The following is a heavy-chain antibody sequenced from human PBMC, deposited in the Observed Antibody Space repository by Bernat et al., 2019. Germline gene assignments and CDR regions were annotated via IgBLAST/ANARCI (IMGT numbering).Heavy chain of an antibody. CDR1: GFPLSEYE. D-gene: IGHD6-19*01. CDR2: ISTSGSTI. J-gene: IGHJ4*02. CDR3: ARVGRVADIDY. Sequence: EVQLVESGGGLVQPGGSLRLSCAASGFPLSEYEMSWVRQAPGKGLEWVSYISTSGSTIYYADSVKGRFTISRDTAKTSVDLQMNSLRAEDTAIYYCARVGRVADIDYWGQGTLVAVSS. V-gene: IGHV3-48*03.